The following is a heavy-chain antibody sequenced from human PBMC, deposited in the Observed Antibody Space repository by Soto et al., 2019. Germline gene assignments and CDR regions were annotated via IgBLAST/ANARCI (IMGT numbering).Heavy chain of an antibody. D-gene: IGHD6-13*01. CDR1: GFTFDDYA. V-gene: IGHV3-9*01. CDR2: ISWNSGNI. Sequence: EVQLVESGGGLVQPGRSLRLSCAASGFTFDDYAMHWVRQAPGKGLEWVSGISWNSGNIGYADSVKGRFTISRDNAKNSLYLQMNSLRAEDTALYYCAKDIRRQQLRPGDFDYWGQGTLVTVSS. CDR3: AKDIRRQQLRPGDFDY. J-gene: IGHJ4*02.